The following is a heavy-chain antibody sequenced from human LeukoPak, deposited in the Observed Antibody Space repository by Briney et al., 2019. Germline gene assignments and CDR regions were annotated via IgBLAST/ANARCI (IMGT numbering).Heavy chain of an antibody. V-gene: IGHV5-51*01. CDR3: ARRGPSSGRDNWFDP. D-gene: IGHD6-19*01. J-gene: IGHJ5*02. CDR2: IYPGDSDT. CDR1: GYSFTTYW. Sequence: GESLKISCKGSGYSFTTYWIGWVRQMPGKGLEWMGIIYPGDSDTRYSPSFQGHVTISVDKSITTAYLQWGSLKASGTAMYYCARRGPSSGRDNWFDPWGQGTLVTVSS.